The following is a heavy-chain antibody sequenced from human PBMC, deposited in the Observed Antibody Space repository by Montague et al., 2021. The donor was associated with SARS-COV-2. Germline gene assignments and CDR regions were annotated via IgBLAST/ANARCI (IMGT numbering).Heavy chain of an antibody. Sequence: PALVTPTQTLTVTCTFSGFSLNTSRMCVSWIRQPPGKALEWLARIDWDDEKYYSTSLKTRLTISKDTYKNQVVLRMINMDPVDTATFYCARTRYCDYDWGNYHGVDYWGQGTLVTVSS. CDR1: GFSLNTSRMC. D-gene: IGHD3-16*02. J-gene: IGHJ4*02. CDR2: IDWDDEK. CDR3: ARTRYCDYDWGNYHGVDY. V-gene: IGHV2-70*11.